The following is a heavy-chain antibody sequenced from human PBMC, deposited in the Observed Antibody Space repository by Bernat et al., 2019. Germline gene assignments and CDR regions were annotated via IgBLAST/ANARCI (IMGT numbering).Heavy chain of an antibody. V-gene: IGHV3-48*03. J-gene: IGHJ5*02. CDR1: GFTFSSYE. CDR3: ARGVFGGVIVLGWFDP. Sequence: EVQLVESGGGLVQPGGSLRLSCAASGFTFSSYEMNWVRQAPGKGLEWVSYISSSGSTIYYADSVKGGFTISRDNAKNSLYLQMNSLRAEDTAVYYCARGVFGGVIVLGWFDPWGQGTLVTVSS. CDR2: ISSSGSTI. D-gene: IGHD3-16*02.